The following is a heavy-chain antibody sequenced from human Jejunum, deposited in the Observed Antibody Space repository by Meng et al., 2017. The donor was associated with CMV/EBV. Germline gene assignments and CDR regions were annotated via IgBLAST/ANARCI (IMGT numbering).Heavy chain of an antibody. CDR1: FSSYW. CDR2: IAYDASVI. Sequence: FSSYWMHWIRQAPGKGLVWVSRIAYDASVIDYADSVKGRFIVSRDNAKSTVYLQLNMLRAEDTALYYCASRPGAIFGVVIIPNFDYWGQGTLVTVSS. D-gene: IGHD3-3*01. CDR3: ASRPGAIFGVVIIPNFDY. J-gene: IGHJ4*02. V-gene: IGHV3-74*01.